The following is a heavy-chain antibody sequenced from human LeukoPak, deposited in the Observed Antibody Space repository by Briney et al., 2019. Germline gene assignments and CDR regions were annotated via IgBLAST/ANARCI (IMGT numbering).Heavy chain of an antibody. CDR2: IYYSGST. D-gene: IGHD3-10*01. V-gene: IGHV4-31*03. J-gene: IGHJ4*02. CDR1: GGSISSGGYY. Sequence: SQTLSLTCTVSGGSISSGGYYWSWIRQHPGKGLEWIGYIYYSGSTYYNPSLKSRVTISVDTSKSQSSLKLTSVSAADTAVYYCARRSDYSGSGSYYYFDYWGQGILVTVSS. CDR3: ARRSDYSGSGSYYYFDY.